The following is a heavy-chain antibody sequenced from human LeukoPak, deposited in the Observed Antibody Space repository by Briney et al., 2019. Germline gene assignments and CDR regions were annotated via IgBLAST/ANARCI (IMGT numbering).Heavy chain of an antibody. Sequence: SETLSLTCSVSGYSISSGYYWGWIRQPPGKGLEWIGSIYHSGSTYYNPSLKSRVTISVDTSKNQFSLKLSSVTAADTAVYYCARGTRLGSSGYYYFDYWGQGTLVTVSA. CDR2: IYHSGST. CDR3: ARGTRLGSSGYYYFDY. D-gene: IGHD3-22*01. J-gene: IGHJ4*02. V-gene: IGHV4-38-2*02. CDR1: GYSISSGYY.